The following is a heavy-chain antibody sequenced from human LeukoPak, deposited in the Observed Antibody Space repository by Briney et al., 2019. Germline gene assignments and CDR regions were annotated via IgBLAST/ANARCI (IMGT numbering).Heavy chain of an antibody. D-gene: IGHD3-22*01. Sequence: ASVKVSCTASGYTFTSYYMHWVRQAPGQGLEWMGIINPSGGSTSYAQKFQGRVTMTRDTSTSTVYMELSSLRSEDTAVYYCAILTMITSAPNWFDPWGQGTLVTVSS. CDR2: INPSGGST. CDR3: AILTMITSAPNWFDP. J-gene: IGHJ5*02. CDR1: GYTFTSYY. V-gene: IGHV1-46*01.